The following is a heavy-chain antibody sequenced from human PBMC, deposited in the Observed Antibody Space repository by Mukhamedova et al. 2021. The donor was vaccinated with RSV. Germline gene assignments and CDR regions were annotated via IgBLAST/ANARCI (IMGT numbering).Heavy chain of an antibody. CDR2: IYYSGST. Sequence: GSIYYSGSTYYNPSLKSRVTISVDTSKNQFSLKLSSVTAADTAVYYCARQRRGGMVRGPQNWFDPWGEGTLVTVSS. D-gene: IGHD3-10*01. J-gene: IGHJ5*02. CDR3: ARQRRGGMVRGPQNWFDP. V-gene: IGHV4-39*01.